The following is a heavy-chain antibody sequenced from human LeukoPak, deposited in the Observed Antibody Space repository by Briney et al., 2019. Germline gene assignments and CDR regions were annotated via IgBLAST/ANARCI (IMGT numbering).Heavy chain of an antibody. CDR2: IHYSGRP. Sequence: SETLSLTCTVSGGPISGHYWTWIRQPPGKGLEWIGQIHYSGRPDYNPFLKSRVTISVDTSKNQLSLKVTSVTGADTAVYYCARFGVDYDMDVWGQGTTVTVSS. CDR1: GGPISGHY. J-gene: IGHJ6*02. CDR3: ARFGVDYDMDV. D-gene: IGHD3-16*01. V-gene: IGHV4-59*11.